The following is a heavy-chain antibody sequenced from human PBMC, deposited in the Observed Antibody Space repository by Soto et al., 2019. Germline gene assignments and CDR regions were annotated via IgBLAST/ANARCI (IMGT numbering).Heavy chain of an antibody. CDR3: AKDQRNVDTAMVTNYYFDY. CDR2: ISGSGGST. Sequence: GGSLRLSCAASGFTFSSYAMSWVRQAPGKGLEWVSAISGSGGSTYYADSVKGRFTISRDNSKNTLYLQMNSLRAEDTAVYYCAKDQRNVDTAMVTNYYFDYWGQGTLVTVSS. D-gene: IGHD5-18*01. J-gene: IGHJ4*02. V-gene: IGHV3-23*01. CDR1: GFTFSSYA.